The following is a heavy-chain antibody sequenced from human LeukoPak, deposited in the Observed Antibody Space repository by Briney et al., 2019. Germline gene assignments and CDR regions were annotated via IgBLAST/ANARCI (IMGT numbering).Heavy chain of an antibody. CDR3: AKGLDSGSYYVFDY. Sequence: GRSLRLSCAASGFTFDDYAMHWVRQAPGKGLEWVSGISWNSGSIGYADSVKGRFTISRDNAKNSLYLQMNSLRAEDTALYYCAKGLDSGSYYVFDYWGQGTLVTVSS. J-gene: IGHJ4*02. CDR1: GFTFDDYA. D-gene: IGHD1-26*01. V-gene: IGHV3-9*01. CDR2: ISWNSGSI.